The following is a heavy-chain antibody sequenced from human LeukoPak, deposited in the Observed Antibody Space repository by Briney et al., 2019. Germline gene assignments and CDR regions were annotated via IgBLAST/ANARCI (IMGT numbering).Heavy chain of an antibody. J-gene: IGHJ3*02. Sequence: GGSLRLSCGASGFTFSSYAMSWVRQAPGKGLEWVSVITSSGASTYYADSVEGRFTISRDNSKNTLYLQMNSLRAEDTAVYYCAKGGATILSAFDIWGQGTMVTVSS. CDR1: GFTFSSYA. V-gene: IGHV3-23*01. D-gene: IGHD1-26*01. CDR2: ITSSGAST. CDR3: AKGGATILSAFDI.